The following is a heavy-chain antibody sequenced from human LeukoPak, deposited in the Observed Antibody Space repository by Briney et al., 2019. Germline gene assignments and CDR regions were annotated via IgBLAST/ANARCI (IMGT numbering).Heavy chain of an antibody. Sequence: GGSLGLSCAASGFTFSSYSMNWVRQAPGKGLEWVSSISSSSSSIYYADSVKGRFTISRDNAKNSLYLQMNSLRAEDTAVYYCARASGDIVETATMGSYWGQGTLVTVSS. J-gene: IGHJ4*02. V-gene: IGHV3-21*01. D-gene: IGHD5-18*01. CDR1: GFTFSSYS. CDR2: ISSSSSSI. CDR3: ARASGDIVETATMGSY.